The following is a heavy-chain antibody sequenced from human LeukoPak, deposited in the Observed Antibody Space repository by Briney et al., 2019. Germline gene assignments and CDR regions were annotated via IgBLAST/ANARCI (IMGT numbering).Heavy chain of an antibody. V-gene: IGHV1-8*01. Sequence: ASVKVSCKASGYTFTSYDINWVRQATGQGLEWMGWMNPNSGSTGYAQKFQGRVTMTRNTSISTAYMELSSLRSEDTAIYYCARSQLYSSWYGIYYFDFWGQGTLVTVSS. J-gene: IGHJ4*02. D-gene: IGHD6-13*01. CDR2: MNPNSGST. CDR3: ARSQLYSSWYGIYYFDF. CDR1: GYTFTSYD.